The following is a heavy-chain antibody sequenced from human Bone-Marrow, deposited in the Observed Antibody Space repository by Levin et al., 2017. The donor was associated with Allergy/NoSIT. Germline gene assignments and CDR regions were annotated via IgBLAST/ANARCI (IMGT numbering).Heavy chain of an antibody. CDR2: FSGSSSST. J-gene: IGHJ5*02. CDR1: GFIFSNYG. V-gene: IGHV3-23*01. Sequence: PWGSLRLSCAASGFIFSNYGMSWVRQAPGKGLEWVSGFSGSSSSTNYADSVKGRFTISRDNAKNMLYLQMNSLRVEDTAVYYCAKRQFYGSGGFDPWGQGTLVTVAS. CDR3: AKRQFYGSGGFDP. D-gene: IGHD3-10*01.